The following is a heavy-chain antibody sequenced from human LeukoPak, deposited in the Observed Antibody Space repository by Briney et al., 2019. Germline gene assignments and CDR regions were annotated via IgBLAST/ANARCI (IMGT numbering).Heavy chain of an antibody. D-gene: IGHD3-10*01. CDR1: GFTFSIYW. CDR2: IKEDGSEE. CDR3: ARVRGVGSDSFDY. V-gene: IGHV3-7*03. J-gene: IGHJ4*02. Sequence: PGGSLRLSCAASGFTFSIYWMSWVRQAPGKGLEWVANIKEDGSEEYYMDSVKGRFTISRDNAKNSLYLQMNSLRSEDTAVYYCARVRGVGSDSFDYWGRGTLVTVSS.